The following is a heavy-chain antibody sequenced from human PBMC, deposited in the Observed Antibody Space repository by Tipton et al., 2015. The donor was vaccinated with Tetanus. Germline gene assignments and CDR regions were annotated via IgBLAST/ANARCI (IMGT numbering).Heavy chain of an antibody. D-gene: IGHD3-9*01. CDR2: ITPRGSS. CDR3: ARSGYYSRAYYHYRMDV. J-gene: IGHJ6*02. Sequence: TLSLTCAVSGGSLSGHFWSWVHQPPGKGLEWIGEITPRGSSNYNPSLKSRVTISVDTSKNQFSLNLSSVTAADTAVYYCARSGYYSRAYYHYRMDVWGQGTTVSVSS. V-gene: IGHV4-34*01. CDR1: GGSLSGHF.